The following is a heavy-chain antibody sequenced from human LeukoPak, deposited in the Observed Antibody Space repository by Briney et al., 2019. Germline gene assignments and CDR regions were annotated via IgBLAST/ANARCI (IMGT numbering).Heavy chain of an antibody. D-gene: IGHD6-19*01. CDR3: ATSQWPVLDFQR. CDR1: GGSISSYY. Sequence: PSQTLSLTCTVSGGSISSYYWSWIRQPPGKGLEWIGYIYYSGSTNYNPSLKSRVTISVDTSKNQFSLKLSSVTAADTAVYYCATSQWPVLDFQRWGQGSLVTVSS. V-gene: IGHV4-59*01. CDR2: IYYSGST. J-gene: IGHJ1*01.